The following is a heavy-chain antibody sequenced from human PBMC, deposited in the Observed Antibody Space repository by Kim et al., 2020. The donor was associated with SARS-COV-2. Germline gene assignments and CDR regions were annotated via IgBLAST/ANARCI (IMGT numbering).Heavy chain of an antibody. CDR3: AKEKEGWTYYYGSGSGGMDV. CDR1: GFTFSSYG. CDR2: IWYDGSNK. V-gene: IGHV3-33*06. D-gene: IGHD3-10*01. Sequence: GGSLRLSCAASGFTFSSYGMHWVRQAPGKGLEWVAVIWYDGSNKYYADSVKGRFTISRDNSKNKLYLQMNSLRAEDTAVYYCAKEKEGWTYYYGSGSGGMDVWGQGTTVTVSS. J-gene: IGHJ6*02.